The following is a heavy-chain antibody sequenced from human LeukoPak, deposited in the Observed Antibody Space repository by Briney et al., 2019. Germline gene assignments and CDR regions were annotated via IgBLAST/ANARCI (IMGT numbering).Heavy chain of an antibody. CDR2: ISYDGSNK. Sequence: QPGRSLRLSCAASGFTFSSYAMHWVRQAPGKGLEWVAVISYDGSNKYYADSVKGRFTISRDNSKNTLYLQMNSLRAEDTAVYYCARESSSGWYFFDYWAREPWSPSPQ. D-gene: IGHD6-19*01. J-gene: IGHJ4*02. CDR1: GFTFSSYA. CDR3: ARESSSGWYFFDY. V-gene: IGHV3-30*04.